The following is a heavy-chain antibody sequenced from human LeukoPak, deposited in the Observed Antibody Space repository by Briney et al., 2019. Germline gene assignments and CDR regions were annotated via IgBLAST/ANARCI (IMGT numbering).Heavy chain of an antibody. J-gene: IGHJ4*02. CDR3: ARGDILTTRLLDS. CDR2: ITRNAAII. CDR1: GFIFDDYA. Sequence: GGSLRLSCAASGFIFDDYAMHWVRRAPGKGLQWVSGITRNAAIIGYVDSVKGRFTIPRDSAKNSLYLQMNSLRPEDTAFYYCARGDILTTRLLDSWGLGTLVTVSS. D-gene: IGHD3-9*01. V-gene: IGHV3-9*01.